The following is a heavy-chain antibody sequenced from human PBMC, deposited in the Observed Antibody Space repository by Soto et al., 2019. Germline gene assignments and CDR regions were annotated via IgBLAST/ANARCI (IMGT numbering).Heavy chain of an antibody. CDR2: ISWNSGSK. V-gene: IGHV3-9*01. J-gene: IGHJ6*02. D-gene: IGHD4-17*01. Sequence: EVQLVESGGGSAQPGGSLRLSCVASGFNFGDYDMRWVRQRPGKGLEWVSSISWNSGSKDYADSVKGRFTISRDNSRTSIYLEMKSLRGEDTALYFCAKAMATYALKALDVWGQGTTVIVSS. CDR1: GFNFGDYD. CDR3: AKAMATYALKALDV.